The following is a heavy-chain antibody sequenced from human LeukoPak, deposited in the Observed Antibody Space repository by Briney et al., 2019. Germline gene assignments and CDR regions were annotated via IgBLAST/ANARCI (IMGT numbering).Heavy chain of an antibody. V-gene: IGHV4-34*01. CDR1: GGSFSGYY. Sequence: SETLSLTCAVYGGSFSGYYWSWIRQPPGKGLEWIGSIYYSGSTYYNPSLKSRVTISVDTSKNQFSLKLSSVTAADTAVYYCARGTARPPRTWFDPWGQGTLVTVSS. D-gene: IGHD6-6*01. CDR3: ARGTARPPRTWFDP. J-gene: IGHJ5*02. CDR2: IYYSGST.